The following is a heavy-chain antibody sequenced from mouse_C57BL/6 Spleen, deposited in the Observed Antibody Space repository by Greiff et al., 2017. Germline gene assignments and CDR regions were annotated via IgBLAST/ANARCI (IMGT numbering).Heavy chain of an antibody. J-gene: IGHJ3*01. D-gene: IGHD1-1*01. CDR3: TREYYGSSFAWFAY. CDR1: GYTFTDYE. Sequence: QVQLKQSGAELVRPGASVTLSCKASGYTFTDYEMHWVKQTPVHGLEWIGAIDPETGGTAYNQKFKGKAILTADKSSSTAYMELRSLTSEDSAVYYCTREYYGSSFAWFAYWGQGTLVTVSA. V-gene: IGHV1-15*01. CDR2: IDPETGGT.